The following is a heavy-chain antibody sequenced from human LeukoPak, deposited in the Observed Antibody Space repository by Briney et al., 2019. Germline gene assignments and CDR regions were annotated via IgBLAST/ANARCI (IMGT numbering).Heavy chain of an antibody. CDR1: GFTFSSYA. CDR3: ARAGYDSSGFDI. CDR2: ISYDGSNK. J-gene: IGHJ3*02. D-gene: IGHD3-22*01. Sequence: PGGSLRLSCAASGFTFSSYAMHWVRQAPGKGLEWVAVISYDGSNKYYEDSVKGRFTISRDNSKNTLYLQMNSLRAEDTAVYYCARAGYDSSGFDIWGQGTMVTVSS. V-gene: IGHV3-30*04.